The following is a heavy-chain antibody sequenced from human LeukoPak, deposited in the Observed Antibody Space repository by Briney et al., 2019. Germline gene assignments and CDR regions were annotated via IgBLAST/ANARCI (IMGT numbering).Heavy chain of an antibody. CDR2: ISYDGSNK. J-gene: IGHJ5*02. Sequence: GRSLRLSCAASGFTFSSYAMHWVRQAPGKGLEWVAVISYDGSNKYYADSVKGRFTISRDNSKNTLYLQMNSLRAEDTAVYYCEGYCSSTSCYSSSCNWFDPWGQGTLVTVSS. D-gene: IGHD2-2*01. CDR1: GFTFSSYA. V-gene: IGHV3-30-3*01. CDR3: EGYCSSTSCYSSSCNWFDP.